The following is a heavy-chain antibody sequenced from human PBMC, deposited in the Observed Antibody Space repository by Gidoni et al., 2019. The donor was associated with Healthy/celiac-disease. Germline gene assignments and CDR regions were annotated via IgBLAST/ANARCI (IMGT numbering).Heavy chain of an antibody. CDR3: ARDELTSFDY. D-gene: IGHD3-10*01. V-gene: IGHV3-33*01. CDR1: GFTFSSYG. Sequence: QVQLVESGGGVVQPGRSLRLSCAASGFTFSSYGMHWVRQAPGKGLEWVAVIWYDGSNKYYADTVKGRFTISRDNSKNTLYLQMNSLRAEDTAVYYCARDELTSFDYWGQGTLVTVSS. J-gene: IGHJ4*02. CDR2: IWYDGSNK.